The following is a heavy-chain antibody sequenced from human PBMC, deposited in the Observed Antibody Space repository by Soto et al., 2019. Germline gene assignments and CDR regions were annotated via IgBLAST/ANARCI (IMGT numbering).Heavy chain of an antibody. Sequence: SGNVSCKVSGYTLTELSMHWVRQAPGKGLEWMGGFDPEDGETIYAQKFQGRVTMTEDTSTDTAYMELSSLRSEDTAVYYCATDYTATTFPRQTYYYYGMDVWGQGTTVTVSS. CDR3: ATDYTATTFPRQTYYYYGMDV. V-gene: IGHV1-24*01. D-gene: IGHD4-17*01. CDR1: GYTLTELS. J-gene: IGHJ6*02. CDR2: FDPEDGET.